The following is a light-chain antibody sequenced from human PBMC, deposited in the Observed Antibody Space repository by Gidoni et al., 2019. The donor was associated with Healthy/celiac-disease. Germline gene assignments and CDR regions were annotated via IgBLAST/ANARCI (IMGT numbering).Light chain of an antibody. CDR2: AES. Sequence: DIQMTQSPSSLSASVGDRVTITCRASQSISSYLNWYQQKPGKAPKLLIYAESSLQSGVPSRFSGSGSGTDFTLTISSLQPEDFATYYCQQSYSTLGITFGQGTRLEIK. CDR3: QQSYSTLGIT. J-gene: IGKJ5*01. CDR1: QSISSY. V-gene: IGKV1-39*01.